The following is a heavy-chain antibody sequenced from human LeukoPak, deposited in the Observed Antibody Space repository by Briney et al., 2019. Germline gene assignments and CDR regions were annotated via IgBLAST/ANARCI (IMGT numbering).Heavy chain of an antibody. CDR2: ISAYNGNT. CDR3: ARVAGLGGSGVLRFLEWFPYYFDY. CDR1: GYTFTSYG. V-gene: IGHV1-18*01. D-gene: IGHD3-3*01. J-gene: IGHJ4*02. Sequence: GASVKVSCKASGYTFTSYGISWVQQAPGQGLEWMGWISAYNGNTNYAQKLQGRVTMTTDTSTSTAYMELRSLRSDDTAVYYCARVAGLGGSGVLRFLEWFPYYFDYWGQGTLVTVSS.